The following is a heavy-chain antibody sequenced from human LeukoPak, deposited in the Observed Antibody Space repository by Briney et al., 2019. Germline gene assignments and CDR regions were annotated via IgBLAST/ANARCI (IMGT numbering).Heavy chain of an antibody. V-gene: IGHV3-74*01. J-gene: IGHJ4*02. CDR3: ARGAYYYED. D-gene: IGHD3-22*01. Sequence: QPGGSLRLSCAASGFTLSNYWMHWVRQAPAKGLVWVSRINSDGSHTNYADSVKGRFTISRDNAKNSLYLQMNSLRAEDTAVYYCARGAYYYEDWGQGTLVTVSS. CDR2: INSDGSHT. CDR1: GFTLSNYW.